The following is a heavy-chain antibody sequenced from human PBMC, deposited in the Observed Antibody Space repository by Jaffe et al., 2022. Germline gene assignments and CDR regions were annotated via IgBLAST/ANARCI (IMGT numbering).Heavy chain of an antibody. CDR3: AKVGGGILWFREFPRDAFDI. V-gene: IGHV3-23*01. Sequence: EVQLLESGGGLVQPGGSLRLSCAASGFTFSSYAMSWVRQAPGKGLEWVSAISGSGGSTYYADSVKGRFTISRDNSKNTLYLQMNSLRAEDTAVYYCAKVGGGILWFREFPRDAFDIWGQGTMVTVSS. J-gene: IGHJ3*02. CDR2: ISGSGGST. CDR1: GFTFSSYA. D-gene: IGHD3-10*01.